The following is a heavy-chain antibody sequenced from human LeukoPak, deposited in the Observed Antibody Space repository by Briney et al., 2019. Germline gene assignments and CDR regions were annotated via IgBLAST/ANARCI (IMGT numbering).Heavy chain of an antibody. V-gene: IGHV3-48*03. Sequence: HPGGSLRLSCAASGFTFSSYEMNWVRQAPGKGLEWVSYISSSGSTIYYADSVKGRFTISRDNAKNSLYLQMNSLRAEDTAVYYCAREGGYCSGGSCYPPGIFGFDPWGQGTLVTVSS. CDR2: ISSSGSTI. D-gene: IGHD2-15*01. J-gene: IGHJ5*02. CDR1: GFTFSSYE. CDR3: AREGGYCSGGSCYPPGIFGFDP.